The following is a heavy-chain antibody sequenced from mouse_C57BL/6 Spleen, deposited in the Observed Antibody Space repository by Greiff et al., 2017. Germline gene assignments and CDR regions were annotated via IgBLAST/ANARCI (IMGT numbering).Heavy chain of an antibody. CDR1: GYTFTDYE. CDR3: TRKTTTGDY. CDR2: IDPETGGT. Sequence: QQSGAELVRPGASVTLSCKASGYTFTDYEMHWVKQTPVHGLEWIGAIDPETGGTAYNQKFKGKAILTADKSSSTAYMELRSLTSEDSAVYYCTRKTTTGDYWGQGTTLTVSS. V-gene: IGHV1-15*01. J-gene: IGHJ2*01. D-gene: IGHD1-1*01.